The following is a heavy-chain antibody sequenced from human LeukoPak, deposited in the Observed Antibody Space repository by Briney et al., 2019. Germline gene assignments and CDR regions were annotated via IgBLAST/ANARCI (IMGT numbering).Heavy chain of an antibody. CDR2: IYYSGST. CDR1: GGSISSSSYY. J-gene: IGHJ6*03. D-gene: IGHD5-18*01. CDR3: ARLILGYSYDIDSYYYYMDV. Sequence: PSETLSLTCTVSGGSISSSSYYWGWIRQPPGKGLEWIGSIYYSGSTYYNPSLKSRVTISVDTSKNQFSLKLSSVTAADTAVYYCARLILGYSYDIDSYYYYMDVWGKGTTVTVSS. V-gene: IGHV4-39*01.